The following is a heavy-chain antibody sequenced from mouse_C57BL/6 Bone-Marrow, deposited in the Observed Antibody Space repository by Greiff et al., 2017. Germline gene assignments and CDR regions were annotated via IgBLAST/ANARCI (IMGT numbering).Heavy chain of an antibody. CDR1: GYTFTGYW. J-gene: IGHJ1*03. Sequence: VKLQESGAELMKPGASVKLSCKATGYTFTGYWIEWVKQRPGHGLEWIGEILPGSGSTNYNEKFKGKATFTADTSSNTAYMQLSSLTTEDSAIYYCARFWYYGSSLHWYFDVWGTGTTVTVSS. CDR2: ILPGSGST. D-gene: IGHD1-1*01. V-gene: IGHV1-9*01. CDR3: ARFWYYGSSLHWYFDV.